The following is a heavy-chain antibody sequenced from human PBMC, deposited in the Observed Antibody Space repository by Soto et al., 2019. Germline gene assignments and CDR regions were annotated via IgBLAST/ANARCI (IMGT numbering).Heavy chain of an antibody. CDR3: AKTTDGWFSAFEI. V-gene: IGHV3-23*01. CDR2: ISGSGTTA. Sequence: EVQLLESGGGLVQPGGSLRLSCAASGFVFSSYAMSWVRQAPGKGLEWVSAISGSGTTAYYADSVKGRFIFSRDNPKNTMYLQMNSPRAEDTAVYFCAKTTDGWFSAFEIWGQGTVVTVSS. D-gene: IGHD6-19*01. J-gene: IGHJ3*02. CDR1: GFVFSSYA.